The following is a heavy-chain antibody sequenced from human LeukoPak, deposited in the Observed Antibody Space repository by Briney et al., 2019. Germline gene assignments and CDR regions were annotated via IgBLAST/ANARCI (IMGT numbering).Heavy chain of an antibody. CDR2: TYYSGST. CDR3: ARGVAAAGIDY. J-gene: IGHJ4*02. CDR1: GGSISSYY. V-gene: IGHV4-59*01. Sequence: SETLSLTCTVSGGSISSYYWSWIRQPPGKGLEWIGYTYYSGSTNYNPSLKSRVTISVDTSKNQFSLKLSSVTAADTAVYYCARGVAAAGIDYWGQGTLVTVSS. D-gene: IGHD6-13*01.